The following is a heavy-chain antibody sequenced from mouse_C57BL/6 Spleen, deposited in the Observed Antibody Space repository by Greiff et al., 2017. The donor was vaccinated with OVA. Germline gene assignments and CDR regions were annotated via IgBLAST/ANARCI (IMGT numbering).Heavy chain of an antibody. CDR3: ARGYFGNCYHYAMDY. J-gene: IGHJ4*01. CDR1: GYTFTSYW. D-gene: IGHD1-1*01. CDR2: IDPSDSYT. V-gene: IGHV1-59*01. Sequence: QVQLQQPGAELVRPGTSVKLSCKASGYTFTSYWMHWVKQRPGQGLEWIGEIDPSDSYTNYNQKFKGKATLTVDTSSSTAYMQLSSLTSEDSAVXYCARGYFGNCYHYAMDYWGQGTSVTVSS.